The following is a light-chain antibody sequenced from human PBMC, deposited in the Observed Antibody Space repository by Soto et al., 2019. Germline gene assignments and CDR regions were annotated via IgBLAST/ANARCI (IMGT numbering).Light chain of an antibody. Sequence: DIQITQSPSTVSASVGDTVTITCRASQTISRWLAWYQQKPGKAPRLLIYTASTLESGVPSRFSASGSGTEFTLTISSLHPDDFATYYCQEYNNYWTFGQGTKVDI. CDR3: QEYNNYWT. CDR1: QTISRW. J-gene: IGKJ1*01. CDR2: TAS. V-gene: IGKV1-5*01.